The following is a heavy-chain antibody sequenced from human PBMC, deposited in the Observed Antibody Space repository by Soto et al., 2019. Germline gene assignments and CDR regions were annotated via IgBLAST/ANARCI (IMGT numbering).Heavy chain of an antibody. Sequence: SGPTLVNPTETLTLTCTVSGFSLSNARMGVSWIRQPPGKALEWLAHIFSNDEKSYSTSLKSRLTISKDTSKSQVVLTMTNMDPVDTATYYCARIRYFDWFEPYYYGMDVWGQGTTVTVSS. V-gene: IGHV2-26*01. CDR1: GFSLSNARMG. D-gene: IGHD3-9*01. CDR3: ARIRYFDWFEPYYYGMDV. J-gene: IGHJ6*02. CDR2: IFSNDEK.